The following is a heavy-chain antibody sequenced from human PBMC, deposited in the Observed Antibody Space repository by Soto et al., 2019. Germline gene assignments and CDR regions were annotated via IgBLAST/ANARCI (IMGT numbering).Heavy chain of an antibody. CDR3: AKIPIAARLSPSPYQGDTFDY. Sequence: GGSLRLSCAASGFTFSSYGMHWVRQAPGKGLEWVAVISYDGSNKYYADSVKGRFTISRDNSKNTLYLQMNSLRAEDTAVYYCAKIPIAARLSPSPYQGDTFDYWGQGTLVTVSS. CDR1: GFTFSSYG. CDR2: ISYDGSNK. J-gene: IGHJ4*02. D-gene: IGHD6-6*01. V-gene: IGHV3-30*18.